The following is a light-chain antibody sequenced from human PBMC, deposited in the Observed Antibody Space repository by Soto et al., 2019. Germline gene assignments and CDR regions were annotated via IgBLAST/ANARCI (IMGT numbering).Light chain of an antibody. J-gene: IGKJ2*01. CDR1: QRVSSN. Sequence: EIVMTQSPVTLSVSPGERATLSCRASQRVSSNVAWYQQKPGQAPRLLIYGASTRATGIPARFSGGGSETEFTLTISSLQSEDFAVYYCQQYNNWPPYTFGQGTKVDIK. V-gene: IGKV3-15*01. CDR3: QQYNNWPPYT. CDR2: GAS.